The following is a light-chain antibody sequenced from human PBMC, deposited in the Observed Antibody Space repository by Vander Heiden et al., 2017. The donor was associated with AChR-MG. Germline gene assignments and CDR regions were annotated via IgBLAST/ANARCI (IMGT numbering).Light chain of an antibody. CDR3: QVWDSDGDHPV. V-gene: IGLV3-21*02. J-gene: IGLJ3*02. Sequence: SYVLTQTSSVSVAPGPPASIPRGVKRMGHMSVHWYLQRPGQAPRLVLFDDKDRPSGIPERFSGSNTGNTATLTISRVEPGDEADYFCQVWDSDGDHPVFGGGTQLTVL. CDR2: DDK. CDR1: RMGHMS.